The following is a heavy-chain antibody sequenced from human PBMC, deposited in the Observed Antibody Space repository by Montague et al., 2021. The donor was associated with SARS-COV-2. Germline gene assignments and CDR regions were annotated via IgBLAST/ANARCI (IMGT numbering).Heavy chain of an antibody. Sequence: SETLSLTSAVYGGSFSGNYWSWIRQPPGKGLEWIGEINHYGSTNYNPSLKSRVTMSVDTSKNQFSLKLSSVTAADTAVYYCARGLSVTTLFYYFGMDVWGQGTTVTVSS. V-gene: IGHV4-34*01. J-gene: IGHJ6*02. CDR2: INHYGST. D-gene: IGHD4-11*01. CDR3: ARGLSVTTLFYYFGMDV. CDR1: GGSFSGNY.